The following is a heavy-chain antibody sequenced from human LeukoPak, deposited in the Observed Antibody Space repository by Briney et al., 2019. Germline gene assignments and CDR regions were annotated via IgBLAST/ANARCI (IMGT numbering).Heavy chain of an antibody. CDR3: ARDLGDSSPAFPFDY. CDR2: ISYDGSNT. Sequence: PGGSLRLSCAASGFTFSSYAMRWVRQAPGKGLEWVAVISYDGSNTYYADSVKGRFTISRDNSKNTLYLQMNSLRAEDTAVYYCARDLGDSSPAFPFDYWGQGTLVTVSS. CDR1: GFTFSSYA. V-gene: IGHV3-30-3*01. D-gene: IGHD6-13*01. J-gene: IGHJ4*02.